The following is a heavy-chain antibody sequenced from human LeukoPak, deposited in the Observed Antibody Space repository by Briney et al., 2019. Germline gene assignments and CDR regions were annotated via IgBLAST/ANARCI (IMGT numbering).Heavy chain of an antibody. J-gene: IGHJ4*02. CDR3: AKDRGRGYCSSTSCHGGPIDY. Sequence: GGSLRLSCAASGFTFSSYGMHWVRQAPGKGLEWVAVISYDGSNKYYADSVKGRFTISRDNSKNTLYLQMNSLRAEDTAVYYCAKDRGRGYCSSTSCHGGPIDYWGQGTLVTVSS. CDR2: ISYDGSNK. V-gene: IGHV3-30*18. CDR1: GFTFSSYG. D-gene: IGHD2-2*01.